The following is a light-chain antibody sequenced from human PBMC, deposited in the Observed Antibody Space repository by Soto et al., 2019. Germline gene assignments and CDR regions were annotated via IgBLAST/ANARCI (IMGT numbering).Light chain of an antibody. V-gene: IGKV1-5*03. CDR3: KHYFSYPYA. Sequence: DIQVTQSPATLSASVGDTASITCRASQSVLTWLAWYQQKPGKDPNLLIYKASRLRDGVPSRFSGSGSGTDFTLTISSLQPEDFASYFCKHYFSYPYAFGQGTKLEI. CDR2: KAS. CDR1: QSVLTW. J-gene: IGKJ2*01.